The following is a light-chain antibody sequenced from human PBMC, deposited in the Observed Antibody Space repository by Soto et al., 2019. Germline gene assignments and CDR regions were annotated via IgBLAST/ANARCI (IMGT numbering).Light chain of an antibody. CDR3: SSYTSSSTRV. J-gene: IGLJ3*02. CDR1: SSDVGGYNY. V-gene: IGLV2-14*01. Sequence: QSVLTQPASVYGSPGQSITISCTGTSSDVGGYNYVSWYQQHPGKAPKLMIYEVSNRPSGVSNRFSGSKSGNTASLTISGLQAEDEADYYCSSYTSSSTRVFGGGTKVTVL. CDR2: EVS.